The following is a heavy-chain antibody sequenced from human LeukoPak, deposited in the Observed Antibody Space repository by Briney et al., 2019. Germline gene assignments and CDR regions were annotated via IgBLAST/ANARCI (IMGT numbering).Heavy chain of an antibody. CDR2: INPNSGGT. CDR3: AREDDFWSGFVSFNWFDP. Sequence: ASVKVSFKASGYTFTGYYMHWVRQAPGQGLEWMGWINPNSGGTNYAQKFQGRVTMTRDTSISTAYMELSRLRSDDTAVYYCAREDDFWSGFVSFNWFDPWGQGTLVTVSS. CDR1: GYTFTGYY. D-gene: IGHD3-3*01. J-gene: IGHJ5*02. V-gene: IGHV1-2*02.